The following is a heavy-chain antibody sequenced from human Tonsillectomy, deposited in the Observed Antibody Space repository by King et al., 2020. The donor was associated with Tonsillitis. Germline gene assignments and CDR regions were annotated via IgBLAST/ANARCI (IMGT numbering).Heavy chain of an antibody. J-gene: IGHJ5*02. Sequence: QLQESGPGLVKPSETLSLTCTVSGGSVSSGSYYWSWIRQPPGKGLEWIGYIYYSGSTNYNPSLKSRVTISVDTSKNQFSLKLSSVTAADTAVYYCARSQTYYDILTGSNWFDPWGHGTLVTVSS. V-gene: IGHV4-61*01. CDR2: IYYSGST. CDR3: ARSQTYYDILTGSNWFDP. D-gene: IGHD3-9*01. CDR1: GGSVSSGSYY.